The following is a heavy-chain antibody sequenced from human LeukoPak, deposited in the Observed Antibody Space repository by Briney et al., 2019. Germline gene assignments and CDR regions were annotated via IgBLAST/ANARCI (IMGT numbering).Heavy chain of an antibody. Sequence: GASVKVSCKASGYTFTGYYMHWVRQAPGQGLEWMGWINPNSGGTNYAQKFQGRVTMTRDTSISTAYMELSRLRSDDTAVYYCARDNSSPYSSSSWFDPWGQGTLVTVSS. D-gene: IGHD6-6*01. CDR1: GYTFTGYY. CDR3: ARDNSSPYSSSSWFDP. J-gene: IGHJ5*02. CDR2: INPNSGGT. V-gene: IGHV1-2*02.